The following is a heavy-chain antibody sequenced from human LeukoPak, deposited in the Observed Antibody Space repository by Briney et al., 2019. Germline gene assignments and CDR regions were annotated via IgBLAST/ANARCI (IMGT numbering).Heavy chain of an antibody. Sequence: PSETLSLTCSVSGGSIGKNYWNWIRKPPGRGLEWIGYIYYGGYTNYNSSLKSRVTISVDTSKNQFSLKLSSVTAADTAVYYCAGNYYGSGSYYSEDRYWGQGTLVTVSS. V-gene: IGHV4-59*08. CDR3: AGNYYGSGSYYSEDRY. CDR1: GGSIGKNY. J-gene: IGHJ4*02. CDR2: IYYGGYT. D-gene: IGHD3-10*01.